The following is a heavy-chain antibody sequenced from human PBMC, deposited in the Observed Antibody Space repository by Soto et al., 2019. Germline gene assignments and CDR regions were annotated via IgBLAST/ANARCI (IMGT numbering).Heavy chain of an antibody. CDR1: GYTFTSYA. J-gene: IGHJ4*02. CDR3: ARSIVVVTALDY. Sequence: VKVSCKASGYTFTSYAMHWVRQAPGQRLEWMGWISAGNGNTKYSQKFQGRVTITRDTSASTAYMELSSLRSEDTAVYYCARSIVVVTALDYWGQGTLVTVSS. CDR2: ISAGNGNT. D-gene: IGHD2-21*02. V-gene: IGHV1-3*01.